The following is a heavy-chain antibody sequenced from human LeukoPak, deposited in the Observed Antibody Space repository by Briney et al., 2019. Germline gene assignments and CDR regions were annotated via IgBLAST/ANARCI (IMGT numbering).Heavy chain of an antibody. Sequence: SETLSLTCTVSGGSINTYYWNWIRQPPGKGLEWIGYISHSAGTNYNPSLKSPVTISMDTNKNHLSLKLTSVTDAATAVYYCATGGDTSGYFYYFDSWAQGTLVTVSS. D-gene: IGHD3-22*01. V-gene: IGHV4-59*01. J-gene: IGHJ4*02. CDR2: ISHSAGT. CDR1: GGSINTYY. CDR3: ATGGDTSGYFYYFDS.